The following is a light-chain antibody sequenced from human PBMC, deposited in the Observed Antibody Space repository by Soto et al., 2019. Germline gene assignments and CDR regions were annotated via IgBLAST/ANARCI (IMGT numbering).Light chain of an antibody. Sequence: QSALTQPRSVSGSPGQSVTISCTGTSSDVGAYNYVSWYQKHPGKAPKLIIYDVSKRPSGVPDRFSGSKSGNTASLTISGLQAEDEAAYYCCSSEGIFHVFGTGTKVTDL. CDR1: SSDVGAYNY. CDR3: CSSEGIFHV. J-gene: IGLJ1*01. V-gene: IGLV2-11*01. CDR2: DVS.